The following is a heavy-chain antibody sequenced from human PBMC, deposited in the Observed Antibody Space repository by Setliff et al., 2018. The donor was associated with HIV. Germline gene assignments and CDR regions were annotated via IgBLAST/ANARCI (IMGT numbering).Heavy chain of an antibody. CDR3: AQAQTSVSGSYYRYLQH. D-gene: IGHD3-10*01. CDR2: ISRGGDSI. Sequence: GGSLRLSCAASGFTFWSHSMLWVRQAPGKGLQWVAYISRGGDSIFYEDSVKGRFTISRDNARNSLYLQMNSLTVEDTVVYYCAQAQTSVSGSYYRYLQHWGQGTLVTVSS. CDR1: GFTFWSHS. J-gene: IGHJ1*01. V-gene: IGHV3-48*01.